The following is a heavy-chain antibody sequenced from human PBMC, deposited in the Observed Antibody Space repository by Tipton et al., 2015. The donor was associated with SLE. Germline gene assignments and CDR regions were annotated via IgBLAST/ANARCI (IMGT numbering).Heavy chain of an antibody. V-gene: IGHV3-23*01. D-gene: IGHD6-19*01. Sequence: SLRLSCAASGFTFSSYAMSWVRQAPGKGLEWVSAISGSGGSTYYADSVKGRFTISRDNSQNTLYLQMNSLRAEDTAVYYCAKDLDSSGWGGFDYYYYMDVWGKGTTVTVSS. CDR3: AKDLDSSGWGGFDYYYYMDV. CDR1: GFTFSSYA. CDR2: ISGSGGST. J-gene: IGHJ6*03.